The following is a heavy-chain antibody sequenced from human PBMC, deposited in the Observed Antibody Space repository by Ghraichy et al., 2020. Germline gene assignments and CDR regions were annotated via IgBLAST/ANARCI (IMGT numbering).Heavy chain of an antibody. CDR1: GGSISSYY. CDR3: ARDGGTDIAARYYGMDV. J-gene: IGHJ6*02. D-gene: IGHD6-6*01. V-gene: IGHV4-4*07. Sequence: SETLSLTCTVSGGSISSYYWSWIRQPAGKGLEWIGRIYTSGSTNYNPSLKSRVTMSVDTSKNQFSLKLSSVTAADTAVYYCARDGGTDIAARYYGMDVWGQGTTVTVSS. CDR2: IYTSGST.